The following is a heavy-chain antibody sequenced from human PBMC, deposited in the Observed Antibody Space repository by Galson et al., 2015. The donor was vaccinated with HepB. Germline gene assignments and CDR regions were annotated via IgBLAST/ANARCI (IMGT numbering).Heavy chain of an antibody. J-gene: IGHJ4*02. V-gene: IGHV3-74*01. CDR2: INDDGSST. D-gene: IGHD6-19*01. CDR1: GFTFSGYW. Sequence: SLRLSCAASGFTFSGYWMHWVRHVPGKGPVWVSRINDDGSSTTYADSVKGRFTISRDNAKNTLFLQMNSQRAEDTAVYYCARSRVERTVAGTFDSWGQGTLVTVSS. CDR3: ARSRVERTVAGTFDS.